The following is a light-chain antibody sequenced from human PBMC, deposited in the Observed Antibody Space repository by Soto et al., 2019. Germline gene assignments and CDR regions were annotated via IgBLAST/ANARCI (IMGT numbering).Light chain of an antibody. CDR1: QSVSSSY. J-gene: IGKJ2*01. CDR3: QQYGSSSLT. V-gene: IGKV3-20*01. Sequence: EIVLTQSPGTLSLSPGERATLSCRASQSVSSSYLAWYQQKPGQAPRLLIYGASSRATGIPDRFSGSGSGTDFTLTISRLEPEDFALYYCQQYGSSSLTFGQGTKLEIK. CDR2: GAS.